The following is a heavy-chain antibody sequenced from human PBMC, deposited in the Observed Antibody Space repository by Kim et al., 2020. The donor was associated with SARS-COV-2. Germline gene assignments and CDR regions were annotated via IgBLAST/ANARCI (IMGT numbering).Heavy chain of an antibody. CDR3: ARGAFTSEVPNFDY. V-gene: IGHV1-69*10. CDR1: GGTFSSYA. CDR2: IIPILGIA. Sequence: SVKVSCKASGGTFSSYAISWVRQAPGQGLEWMGRIIPILGIANYAQKFQGRVTITADKSTSTAYMELSSLRSEDTAVYYCARGAFTSEVPNFDYWGQGTLVSVSS. D-gene: IGHD3-16*01. J-gene: IGHJ4*02.